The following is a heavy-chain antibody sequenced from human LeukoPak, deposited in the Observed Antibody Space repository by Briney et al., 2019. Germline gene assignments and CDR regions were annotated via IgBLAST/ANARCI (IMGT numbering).Heavy chain of an antibody. CDR1: GFTFSSYG. J-gene: IGHJ5*02. D-gene: IGHD3-10*01. V-gene: IGHV3-23*01. CDR3: ARGGGYGSGSKNWFDP. Sequence: GGSLRLSCAASGFTFSSYGMSWVRQAPGKGLEWVSAISGSGGSTYYADSVKGRFTISRDNAKNTLYLQMNSLRAEDTAVYYCARGGGYGSGSKNWFDPWGQGTLVTVSS. CDR2: ISGSGGST.